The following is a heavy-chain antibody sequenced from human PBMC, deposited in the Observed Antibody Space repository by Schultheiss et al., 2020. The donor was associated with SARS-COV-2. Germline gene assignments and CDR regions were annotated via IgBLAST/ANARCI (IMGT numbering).Heavy chain of an antibody. CDR2: ISYDGSNK. J-gene: IGHJ4*02. V-gene: IGHV3-30-3*01. D-gene: IGHD3-16*01. Sequence: GGSLRLSCAASGFTFSNYAMHWVRQAPGKGLEWVAVISYDGSNKYYADSMKGRFTISRDNSKNTLYLQMNSLRVEDTAVYYCVKDWGLLDGDYWGQGTLVTVSS. CDR1: GFTFSNYA. CDR3: VKDWGLLDGDY.